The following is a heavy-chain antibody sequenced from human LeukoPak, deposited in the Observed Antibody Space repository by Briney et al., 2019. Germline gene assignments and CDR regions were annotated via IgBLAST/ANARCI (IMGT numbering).Heavy chain of an antibody. V-gene: IGHV4-31*03. J-gene: IGHJ3*02. D-gene: IGHD4-17*01. CDR2: IYHSGST. Sequence: PSETLSLTCTVSGGSISSGGYYWSWIRQHPGKGLEWIGYIYHSGSTYYNPSLKSRVTISVDTSKNQFSLKLSSVTAADTAVYYCARRHRGYGDYAGAFDIWGQGTMVTVSS. CDR3: ARRHRGYGDYAGAFDI. CDR1: GGSISSGGYY.